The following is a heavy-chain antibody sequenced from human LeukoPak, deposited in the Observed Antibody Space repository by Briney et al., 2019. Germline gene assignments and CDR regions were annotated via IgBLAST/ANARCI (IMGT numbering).Heavy chain of an antibody. J-gene: IGHJ4*02. D-gene: IGHD2-2*01. CDR2: IKEDGREG. Sequence: GGSLRLSCAASGFTFSRYWMSWFRQAPGEGLEWVANIKEDGREGYYAGSVKGRFSISRDNAQNSVSLRMDSLRAEDTAVYYCARGDGCSSTSCYHIDHWGQGTLVTVSS. V-gene: IGHV3-7*04. CDR1: GFTFSRYW. CDR3: ARGDGCSSTSCYHIDH.